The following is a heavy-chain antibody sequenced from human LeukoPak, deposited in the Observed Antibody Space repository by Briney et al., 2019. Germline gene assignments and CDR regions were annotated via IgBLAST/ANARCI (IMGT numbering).Heavy chain of an antibody. V-gene: IGHV4-61*05. CDR2: IYYSGST. J-gene: IGHJ3*02. CDR1: GGSISTNAYY. Sequence: PSETLSLTCTVSGGSISTNAYYWGWVRQPPGKGLEWIGYIYYSGSTNYNPSLKSRVTISVDTSKNQFSLKLSSVTAADTAVYYCARQNTSYYDFWSGYYTGDAFDIWGQGTMVTVSS. D-gene: IGHD3-3*01. CDR3: ARQNTSYYDFWSGYYTGDAFDI.